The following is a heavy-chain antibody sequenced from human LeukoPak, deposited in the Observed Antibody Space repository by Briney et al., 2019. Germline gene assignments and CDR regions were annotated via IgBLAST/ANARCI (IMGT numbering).Heavy chain of an antibody. Sequence: GGSLRLSCSASGFTFSSYAMHWVRQAPGKGLEYVSAISSNGGSTYYADSVKGRFTISRDNSKNTLHLQMSSLRAEDTAVYYCVKDPSSYDILTGQPFFDYWGQGTLVTVSS. CDR1: GFTFSSYA. J-gene: IGHJ4*02. CDR3: VKDPSSYDILTGQPFFDY. V-gene: IGHV3-64D*06. D-gene: IGHD3-9*01. CDR2: ISSNGGST.